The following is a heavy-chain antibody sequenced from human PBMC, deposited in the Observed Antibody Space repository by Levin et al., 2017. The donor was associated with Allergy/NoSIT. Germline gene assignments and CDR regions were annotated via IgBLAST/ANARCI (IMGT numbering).Heavy chain of an antibody. CDR2: ISSSSSYI. CDR1: GFTFSSYS. J-gene: IGHJ4*02. V-gene: IGHV3-21*01. D-gene: IGHD6-19*01. Sequence: GESLKISCAASGFTFSSYSMNWVRQAPGKGLEWVSSISSSSSYIYYADSVKGRFTISRDNAKNSLYLQMNSLRAEDTAVYYCAREGSGSDYWGQGTLVTVSS. CDR3: AREGSGSDY.